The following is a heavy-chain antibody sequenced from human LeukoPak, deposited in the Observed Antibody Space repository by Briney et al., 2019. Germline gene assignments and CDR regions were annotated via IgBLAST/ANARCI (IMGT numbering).Heavy chain of an antibody. J-gene: IGHJ4*02. CDR3: ASDFQISIGSYYVTYFDY. V-gene: IGHV4-39*01. D-gene: IGHD1-26*01. CDR1: GGSISSGSYY. CDR2: IYYSGST. Sequence: PSETLSLTCTVSGGSISSGSYYWGWIRQPPWKGLEWIGSIYYSGSTYYNPSLKSRVTISVDTSKNQFSLKLSSVTAADTAVYYCASDFQISIGSYYVTYFDYWGQGTLVTVSS.